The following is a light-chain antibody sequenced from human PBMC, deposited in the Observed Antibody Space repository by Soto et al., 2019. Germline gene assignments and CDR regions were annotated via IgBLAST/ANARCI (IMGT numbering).Light chain of an antibody. CDR3: HQSSSTPLT. CDR1: QSVFNH. V-gene: IGKV1-39*01. CDR2: DAS. J-gene: IGKJ4*01. Sequence: DVQMTQSPSSLSASVGDSVTITCRASQSVFNHLSWFQQRPGKGPKLLIYDASSLHAGVPSRFSGSGYGTDFTLTISTVQPEDSAIDYCHQSSSTPLTFGGGTRVELK.